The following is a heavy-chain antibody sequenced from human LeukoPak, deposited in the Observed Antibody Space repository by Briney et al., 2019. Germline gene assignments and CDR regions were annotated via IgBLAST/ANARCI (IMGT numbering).Heavy chain of an antibody. V-gene: IGHV4-59*01. D-gene: IGHD4-23*01. Sequence: SETLSLTCTVSGVHISSYYWSWVRQPPGKGLEWIGYIHYCGFSNYNPSLKSRVTISVDTSKNQFSLKLSFVTAGDTAVYYCARDLHGGNSGLGYWGHGTLVTVSS. CDR2: IHYCGFS. CDR3: ARDLHGGNSGLGY. CDR1: GVHISSYY. J-gene: IGHJ1*01.